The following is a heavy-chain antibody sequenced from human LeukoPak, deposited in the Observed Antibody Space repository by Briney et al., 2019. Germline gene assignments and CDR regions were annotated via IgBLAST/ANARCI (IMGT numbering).Heavy chain of an antibody. CDR2: IYSDNT. Sequence: GGSLRLSCTVSGFTVSSNSMSWVRQAPGKGVEWVSFIYSDNTHYSDSVKGRFTISRENAKNSLYLQMNSLRAGDTAVYYCARARPYYDSSGYRRTYFDYWGQGTLVTVSS. CDR1: GFTVSSNS. V-gene: IGHV3-53*01. J-gene: IGHJ4*02. D-gene: IGHD3-22*01. CDR3: ARARPYYDSSGYRRTYFDY.